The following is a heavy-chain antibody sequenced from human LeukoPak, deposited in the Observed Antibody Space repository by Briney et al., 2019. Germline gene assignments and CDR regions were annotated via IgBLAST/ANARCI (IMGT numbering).Heavy chain of an antibody. CDR1: GFTFDDYG. J-gene: IGHJ6*03. D-gene: IGHD3-10*01. V-gene: IGHV3-20*04. CDR2: INWNGGST. CDR3: ARSELGYNYYYMDV. Sequence: GGSLRLSCAASGFTFDDYGMSWVRQAPGKGLEWVSGINWNGGSTGYADSVKGRFTISRDNAKNSLYLQMNSLRVEDTAVYYCARSELGYNYYYMDVWGKGTTVTISS.